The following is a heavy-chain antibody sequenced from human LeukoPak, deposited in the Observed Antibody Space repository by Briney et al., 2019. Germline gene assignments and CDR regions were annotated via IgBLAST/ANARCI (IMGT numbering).Heavy chain of an antibody. J-gene: IGHJ4*02. CDR3: ARDSLDGYNPPYFDY. CDR2: IYYSGST. CDR1: GGSISSYY. D-gene: IGHD5-24*01. Sequence: SETLSLTCTVSGGSISSYYWSWIRQPPGKGLEWIGYIYYSGSTNYNPSLKSRVTISVDTSKNQFSLKLSSVTAADTAVYYCARDSLDGYNPPYFDYWGQGTLVTVSS. V-gene: IGHV4-59*01.